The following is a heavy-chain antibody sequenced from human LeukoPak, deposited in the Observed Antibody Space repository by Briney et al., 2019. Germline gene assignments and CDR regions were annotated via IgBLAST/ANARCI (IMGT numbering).Heavy chain of an antibody. J-gene: IGHJ4*02. CDR3: VRQFAS. Sequence: GGSLRLSCAASGFTFGDHIMNWVRQLPGKRLEWVAYVSGSGSTVYYADSVKGRFTVSRDNGKSSLYLQMNNLRVEDTALYYCVRQFASWGQGTLVTVSS. V-gene: IGHV3-48*01. CDR1: GFTFGDHI. CDR2: VSGSGSTV.